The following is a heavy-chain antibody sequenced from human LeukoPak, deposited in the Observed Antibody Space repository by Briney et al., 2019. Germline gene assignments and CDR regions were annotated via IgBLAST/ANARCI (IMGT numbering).Heavy chain of an antibody. V-gene: IGHV3-23*01. J-gene: IGHJ4*02. CDR1: GFTFSSYA. CDR2: VSGSGSST. Sequence: TGGSLRLSCAAPGFTFSSYAMSWVRQAPGKGLEWLSGVSGSGSSTYYADSVKGRFTVSRDNSKNTLYLQMNSLRAEDTALYYCARRLEDYFDYWGQGTLVTVSS. D-gene: IGHD6-19*01. CDR3: ARRLEDYFDY.